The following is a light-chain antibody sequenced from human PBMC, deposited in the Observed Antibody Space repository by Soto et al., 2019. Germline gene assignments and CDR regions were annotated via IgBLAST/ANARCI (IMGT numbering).Light chain of an antibody. CDR3: QQYNSYWT. J-gene: IGKJ1*01. Sequence: DIQMTQSPSTLPASVGDRVTITCRASQTISNWLAWYQQKPGKAPKLLIYDASTLESGVPSRFSGSGSGTEFTLTISTLQPDDFATYYCQQYNSYWTFGQGTKV. CDR1: QTISNW. CDR2: DAS. V-gene: IGKV1-5*01.